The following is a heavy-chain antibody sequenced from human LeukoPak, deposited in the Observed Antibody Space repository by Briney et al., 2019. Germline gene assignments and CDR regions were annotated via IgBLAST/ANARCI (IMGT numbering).Heavy chain of an antibody. CDR3: ARDKVAVAGIGYFDY. D-gene: IGHD6-19*01. CDR2: VNPNSGGT. Sequence: ASVKVSCKASGYTFTGYYMHWVRQAPGQGLEWMGWVNPNSGGTNYAQKFQGRVTMTRDTSISTAYMELSRLRSDDTAVYYCARDKVAVAGIGYFDYWGQGTLVTVSS. V-gene: IGHV1-2*02. CDR1: GYTFTGYY. J-gene: IGHJ4*02.